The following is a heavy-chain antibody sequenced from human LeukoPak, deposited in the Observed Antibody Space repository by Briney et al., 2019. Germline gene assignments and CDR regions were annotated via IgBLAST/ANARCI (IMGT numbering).Heavy chain of an antibody. V-gene: IGHV3-23*01. Sequence: TGGSLRLSCAASGFTFSSYAMTWVRQAPGKGLEWVSGISGSGTNTYYADSVKGRFTISRDNSKNTLYMQMNSLRAEDTAVYYCAKGDKPVIAMVKFDYWGQGTLVTVSS. CDR1: GFTFSSYA. CDR2: ISGSGTNT. D-gene: IGHD5-18*01. CDR3: AKGDKPVIAMVKFDY. J-gene: IGHJ4*02.